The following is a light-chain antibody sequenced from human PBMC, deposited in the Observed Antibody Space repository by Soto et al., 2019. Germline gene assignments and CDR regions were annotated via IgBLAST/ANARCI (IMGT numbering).Light chain of an antibody. J-gene: IGKJ4*01. CDR2: DAS. Sequence: DIQMTQSPSTLSASVGDRVTITCRASQSISSWLAWYQQKPGKAPKLLIYDASNLESGVPSRFSGSGSGTEFTLTISCLQPDDFASYYCQQYNSYPLAFGGGTKVEIK. CDR3: QQYNSYPLA. V-gene: IGKV1-5*01. CDR1: QSISSW.